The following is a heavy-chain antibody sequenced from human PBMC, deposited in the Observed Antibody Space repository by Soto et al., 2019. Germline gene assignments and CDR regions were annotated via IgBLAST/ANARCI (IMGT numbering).Heavy chain of an antibody. CDR2: IYYSGST. Sequence: LSLTCTVSGGSVSSGSYYWSWIRQPPGKGLEWIGYIYYSGSTNYNPSLKSRVTISVDTSKNQFSLKLSSVTAADTAVYYCVKNGEYSLQYWGQGTLVTVPS. CDR3: VKNGEYSLQY. J-gene: IGHJ1*01. D-gene: IGHD4-17*01. CDR1: GGSVSSGSYY. V-gene: IGHV4-61*01.